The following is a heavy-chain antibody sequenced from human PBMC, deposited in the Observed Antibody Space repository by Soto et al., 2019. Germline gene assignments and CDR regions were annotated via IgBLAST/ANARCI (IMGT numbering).Heavy chain of an antibody. Sequence: PVVSLRLSCSSSVFMFIDYSIGLFLQVPGGWLEWVAVISADGHSTYFADSVKVRFTITRDNFKDTMSLEMHYLRPEDTAVYHCEKIPTLYYDSSGFYGWFGPWGHGTQV. V-gene: IGHV3-23*01. CDR3: EKIPTLYYDSSGFYGWFGP. CDR2: ISADGHST. D-gene: IGHD3-22*01. J-gene: IGHJ5*02. CDR1: VFMFIDYS.